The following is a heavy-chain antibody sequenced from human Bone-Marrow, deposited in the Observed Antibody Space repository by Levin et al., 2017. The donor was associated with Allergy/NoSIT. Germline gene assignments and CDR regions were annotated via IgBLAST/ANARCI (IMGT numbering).Heavy chain of an antibody. D-gene: IGHD1-7*01. V-gene: IGHV4-59*08. CDR1: GGSISSYY. CDR3: ARRTYSTNYYYGMDV. CDR2: IYYSGST. Sequence: SETLSLTCTVSGGSISSYYWSWIRQPPGKGLEWIGYIYYSGSTNYNPSLKSRVTISVDTSKNQFSLKLSSVTAADTAVYYCARRTYSTNYYYGMDVWGQGTTVTVSS. J-gene: IGHJ6*02.